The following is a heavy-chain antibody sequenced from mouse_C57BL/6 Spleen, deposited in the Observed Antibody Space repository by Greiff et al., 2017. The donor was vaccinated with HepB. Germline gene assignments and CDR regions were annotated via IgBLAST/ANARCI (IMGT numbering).Heavy chain of an antibody. CDR2: IYPGDGDT. V-gene: IGHV1-82*01. D-gene: IGHD2-4*01. CDR1: GYAFSSSW. CDR3: ARGGAYDYDGY. J-gene: IGHJ2*01. Sequence: VQLQQSGPELVKPGASVKISCKASGYAFSSSWMNWVKQRPGKGLEWIGRIYPGDGDTNYNGKFKGKATLTADKSSSTAYMQLSSLTSEDSAVYFCARGGAYDYDGYWGQGTTLTVSS.